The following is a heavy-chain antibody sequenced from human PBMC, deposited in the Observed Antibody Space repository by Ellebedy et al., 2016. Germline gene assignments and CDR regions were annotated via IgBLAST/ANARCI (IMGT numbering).Heavy chain of an antibody. CDR3: AKTSGWGYGEN. J-gene: IGHJ4*02. Sequence: ASVKVSXXASDYTFTTFSITWVRQVPGQGLEWMGFVNTFSGNTKFAQKFQGRVSMTTDSSTHTAYMDLRSLRSDDTAMYYCAKTSGWGYGENWGQGTLVTVSS. CDR2: VNTFSGNT. D-gene: IGHD3-10*01. V-gene: IGHV1-18*04. CDR1: DYTFTTFS.